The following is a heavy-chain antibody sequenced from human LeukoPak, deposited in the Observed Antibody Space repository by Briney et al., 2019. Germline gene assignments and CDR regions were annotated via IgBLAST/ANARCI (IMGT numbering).Heavy chain of an antibody. CDR2: ISGSGDST. Sequence: GASLRLSCAASGFTFSSYAMSWVRQAPGKGLEWVSAISGSGDSTYYADSVKGRFTISRDNSKNTLYLQMNSLRAEDTAVYYCAKDQRRAAAGRQYFYYGMDVWGQGTTVTVSS. V-gene: IGHV3-23*01. CDR3: AKDQRRAAAGRQYFYYGMDV. D-gene: IGHD6-13*01. CDR1: GFTFSSYA. J-gene: IGHJ6*02.